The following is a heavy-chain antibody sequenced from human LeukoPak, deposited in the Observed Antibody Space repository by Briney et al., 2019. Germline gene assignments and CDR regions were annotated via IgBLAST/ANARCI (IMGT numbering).Heavy chain of an antibody. CDR3: ARKSVAATPRDIVYQYSYMDV. CDR2: ISTNTGNP. CDR1: GYAFTSYA. V-gene: IGHV7-4-1*02. Sequence: ASVKVSCKSSGYAFTSYAMNWVRQAPGQGLEWMGWISTNTGNPTYALGSTGRFVFSLDTSVSTAYLQISSLKAEDTAVYYCARKSVAATPRDIVYQYSYMDVWGKGTTVTVSS. J-gene: IGHJ6*03. D-gene: IGHD2-15*01.